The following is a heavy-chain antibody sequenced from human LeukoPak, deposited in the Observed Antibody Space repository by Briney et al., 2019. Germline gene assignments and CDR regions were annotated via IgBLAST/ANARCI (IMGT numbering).Heavy chain of an antibody. J-gene: IGHJ4*02. CDR3: AKDAQRGFDYSNSLDN. CDR2: IWSDGSNR. V-gene: IGHV3-33*06. CDR1: GFTFSPYG. D-gene: IGHD4-11*01. Sequence: GRSLRLSCATSGFTFSPYGMHWVRQAPGQGLEWVAVIWSDGSNRYYGDPVKGRFTISRDNFQRTVYLQMNSLRDEDTAVYYCAKDAQRGFDYSNSLDNWGQGTLVTVSS.